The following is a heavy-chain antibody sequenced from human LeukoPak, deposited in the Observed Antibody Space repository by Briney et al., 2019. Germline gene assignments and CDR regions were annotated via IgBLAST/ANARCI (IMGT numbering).Heavy chain of an antibody. V-gene: IGHV3-30*02. CDR1: GFTFSSYG. D-gene: IGHD3-9*01. J-gene: IGHJ4*02. CDR3: AKGYYFDILSGYSSPDS. CDR2: IRYDGSNK. Sequence: GGSLRLSCAASGFTFSSYGMHWVRQAPGKGLEWVAFIRYDGSNKYYADSVKGRFTISRDDSKNTLYLQMNSLRAEDTAAYYCAKGYYFDILSGYSSPDSWGQGTLVTVSS.